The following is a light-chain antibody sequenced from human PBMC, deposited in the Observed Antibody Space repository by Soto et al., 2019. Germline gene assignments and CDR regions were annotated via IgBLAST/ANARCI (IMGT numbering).Light chain of an antibody. V-gene: IGKV3-15*01. CDR1: QSVTSN. J-gene: IGKJ4*01. CDR2: GAS. CDR3: QQYNDWPLT. Sequence: VMAQSPVTLSVSPGDGATLSCRATQSVTSNLAWYQQKPGQPPRLLIYGASTRATGIPARFGGSGSGTELTLTISSLQSEDFAVYYCQQYNDWPLTFGGGTKVEIK.